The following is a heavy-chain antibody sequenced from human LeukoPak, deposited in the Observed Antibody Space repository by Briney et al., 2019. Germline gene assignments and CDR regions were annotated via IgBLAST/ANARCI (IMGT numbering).Heavy chain of an antibody. CDR1: GFTVSSNY. V-gene: IGHV3-53*01. Sequence: GGSLRLSCAASGFTVSSNYMSWVRQAPGKGLEWVSVIYSGGSTYYADSVKGRFTISRDNSKNTLYLQMNSLRAEDTAVYYCARDLGYGDYYFDHWGQGTLVTVSS. D-gene: IGHD4-17*01. J-gene: IGHJ4*02. CDR3: ARDLGYGDYYFDH. CDR2: IYSGGST.